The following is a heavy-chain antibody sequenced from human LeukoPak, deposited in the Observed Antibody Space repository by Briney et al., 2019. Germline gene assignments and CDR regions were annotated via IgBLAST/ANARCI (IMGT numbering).Heavy chain of an antibody. V-gene: IGHV4-30-2*01. CDR1: GGSLSSGGYS. J-gene: IGHJ4*02. D-gene: IGHD3-10*01. CDR2: IYHSGST. Sequence: SQTLSLTCAVSGGSLSSGGYSWRWLRQPPGTGLEWIGYIYHSGSTYYNPSLKSRVTISVDRSKNQFSLKLSSVTAADTAVYYCARSHYYGSGSLDYWGQGTLVTVSS. CDR3: ARSHYYGSGSLDY.